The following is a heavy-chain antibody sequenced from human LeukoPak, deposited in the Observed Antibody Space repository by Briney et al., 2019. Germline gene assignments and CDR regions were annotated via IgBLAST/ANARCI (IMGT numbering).Heavy chain of an antibody. CDR1: SFTVRSNY. Sequence: GGSLRLSCAASSFTVRSNYVTWVRRAPGKGLEGVGRIKSKTDGGTTDYAAAVKGRFTISRDDSKNTLYLQMNSLKTEDTAVYYCTATPPFSNYWGQGTLVTVSS. V-gene: IGHV3-15*01. J-gene: IGHJ4*02. CDR3: TATPPFSNY. CDR2: IKSKTDGGTT. D-gene: IGHD2-2*01.